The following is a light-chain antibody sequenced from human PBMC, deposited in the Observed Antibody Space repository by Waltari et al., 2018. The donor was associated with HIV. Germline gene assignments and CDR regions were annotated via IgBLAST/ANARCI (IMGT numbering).Light chain of an antibody. CDR1: SSDVGVYNF. CDR2: DVT. Sequence: QSALTQPASVSGSPGQSITISCTGSSSDVGVYNFVSWYQQHPGKAPRVLIYDVTTRPPGVSDRFSGSKSGEPASLTISGLQPEDEADYYCEAYTSTSVWVFGGGTRLAV. V-gene: IGLV2-14*03. J-gene: IGLJ3*02. CDR3: EAYTSTSVWV.